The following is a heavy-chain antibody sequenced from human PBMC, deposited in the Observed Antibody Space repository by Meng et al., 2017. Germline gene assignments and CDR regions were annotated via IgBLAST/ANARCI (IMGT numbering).Heavy chain of an antibody. D-gene: IGHD1-7*01. CDR3: ARDGGNYDLDY. Sequence: QVQLVQFGAEVKKPGASVKLSCRASGYTFIDAYVHWVRQAPGQGLEWMGRIIPSSGDANSAQKFLGRVTLTWDTSISTAYMELSSLRSDDTAIYYCARDGGNYDLDYWGQGTLVTVSS. V-gene: IGHV1-2*06. CDR2: IIPSSGDA. CDR1: GYTFIDAY. J-gene: IGHJ4*02.